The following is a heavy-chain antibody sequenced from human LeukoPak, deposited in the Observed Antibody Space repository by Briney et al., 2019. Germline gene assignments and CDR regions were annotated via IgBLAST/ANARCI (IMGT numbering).Heavy chain of an antibody. Sequence: GGSLRLSCAASGFSVSDYYISWVRQAPGKGLEWIADVGGSDNFISYADSVKGRFTISSDYANNSLHLQMNNLRVDDTAVYYCASETVAGTFDYWGQGTLVSVSS. CDR3: ASETVAGTFDY. CDR1: GFSVSDYY. CDR2: VGGSDNFI. V-gene: IGHV3-11*01. J-gene: IGHJ4*02. D-gene: IGHD6-19*01.